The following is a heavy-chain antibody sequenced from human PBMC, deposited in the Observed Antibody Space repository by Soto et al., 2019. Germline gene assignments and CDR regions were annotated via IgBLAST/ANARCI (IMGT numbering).Heavy chain of an antibody. V-gene: IGHV3-23*01. CDR3: ATDLPGGEDNHYGMDV. CDR1: GFTLRNYA. CDR2: ISVSGGSI. Sequence: DVQVMESGGGVVQPGGSLRLSCAASGFTLRNYAMSWVRQTPGKGLEWVSSISVSGGSIHYADSVRGRFTISRDTSKNTLNLKMNSLRVEDTAVYYCATDLPGGEDNHYGMDVWGQGTTVTVSS. D-gene: IGHD2-21*01. J-gene: IGHJ6*02.